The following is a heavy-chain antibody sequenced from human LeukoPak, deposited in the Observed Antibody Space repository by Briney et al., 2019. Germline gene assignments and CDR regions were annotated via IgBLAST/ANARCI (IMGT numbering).Heavy chain of an antibody. Sequence: PGGSLGLSCAASGFTFSSYGMPWVRQAPGKGLEWVAVIWYDGSNKYYADSVKGRFTISRDNSKNTLYLQMDSLRAEDTAVYYCARGYCTTTSCWPFYGTDVWGQGTTVTVSS. CDR1: GFTFSSYG. CDR2: IWYDGSNK. J-gene: IGHJ6*02. D-gene: IGHD2-2*01. V-gene: IGHV3-33*01. CDR3: ARGYCTTTSCWPFYGTDV.